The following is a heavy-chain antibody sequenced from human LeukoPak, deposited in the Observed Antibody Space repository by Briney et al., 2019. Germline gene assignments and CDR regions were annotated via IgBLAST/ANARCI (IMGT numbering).Heavy chain of an antibody. J-gene: IGHJ4*02. V-gene: IGHV4-34*01. D-gene: IGHD4-11*01. Sequence: SETLSLTCAVYGGSFSGYYWSWIRQPPGKGLEWIGEINHSGSTNYNPSLKSRVTISVDTSKNQFSPKLSSVTAADTAVYYCARGDRYSNYHPFDYWGQGTLVTVSS. CDR3: ARGDRYSNYHPFDY. CDR1: GGSFSGYY. CDR2: INHSGST.